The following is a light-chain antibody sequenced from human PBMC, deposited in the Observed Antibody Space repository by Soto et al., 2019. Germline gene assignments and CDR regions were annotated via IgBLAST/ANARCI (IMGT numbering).Light chain of an antibody. J-gene: IGLJ3*02. Sequence: QSALTQPASVSASPGQSITISCTGTSADVASFDYVSWYQQHPGKAPRLIIYEVRNRPSGVSNRFSGSQSGNTASLTISGLQAEDEADYYCASYSHTTTGVFGGGTKVTVL. CDR2: EVR. CDR3: ASYSHTTTGV. V-gene: IGLV2-14*01. CDR1: SADVASFDY.